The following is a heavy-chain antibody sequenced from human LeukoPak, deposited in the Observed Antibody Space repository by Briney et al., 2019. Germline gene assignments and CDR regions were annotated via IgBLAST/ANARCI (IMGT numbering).Heavy chain of an antibody. CDR1: GYTFTCYG. CDR2: ISAYNGNT. CDR3: ARDPPSIASYYYYGMDV. Sequence: ASVKVSCKASGYTFTCYGISWVRQAPGQGLEWMGWISAYNGNTNYAQKLQGRVTMTTDTSTSTAYMELRSLRSDDTAVYYCARDPPSIASYYYYGMDVWGQGTTVTVSS. J-gene: IGHJ6*02. D-gene: IGHD6-6*01. V-gene: IGHV1-18*01.